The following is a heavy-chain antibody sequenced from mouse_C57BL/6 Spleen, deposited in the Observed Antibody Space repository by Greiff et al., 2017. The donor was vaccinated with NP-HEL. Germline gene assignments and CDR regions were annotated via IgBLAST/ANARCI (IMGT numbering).Heavy chain of an antibody. CDR3: AREGYGSSPFAY. J-gene: IGHJ3*01. D-gene: IGHD1-1*01. CDR2: LSYDGSN. Sequence: EVQLQESGPGLVKPSQSLSLTCSVTGYSITSGYYWNWIRQFPGNKLEWMGYLSYDGSNNYNPSLKNRISITRDTSKNQFFLKLHSVTTEDTATYYCAREGYGSSPFAYWGQGTLVTVSA. V-gene: IGHV3-6*01. CDR1: GYSITSGYY.